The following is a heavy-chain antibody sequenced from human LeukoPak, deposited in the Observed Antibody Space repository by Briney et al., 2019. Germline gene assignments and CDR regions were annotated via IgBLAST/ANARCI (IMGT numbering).Heavy chain of an antibody. CDR3: ARFDY. CDR1: GGSISSYY. CDR2: IYYSGST. V-gene: IGHV4-59*08. J-gene: IGHJ4*02. Sequence: KPSETLSLTCTVSGGSISSYYWSWIRQPPGKGLEWIGYIYYSGSTNYNPSPKSRVTISVDTSKNQFSLKLSSVTAADTAVYYRARFDYWGQGTLVTVSS.